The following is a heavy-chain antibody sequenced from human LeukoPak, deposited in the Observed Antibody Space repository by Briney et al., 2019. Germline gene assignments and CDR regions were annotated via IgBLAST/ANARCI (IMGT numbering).Heavy chain of an antibody. CDR3: ARELLDYYDSSGHPIASY. J-gene: IGHJ4*02. Sequence: ASETLSLTCTVSGGSISSSSYYWGWIRQPPGKGLEWIGSIYYSGSTYYNPSLKSRVTISVDTSKNQFSLKLSSVTAADTAVYYCARELLDYYDSSGHPIASYWGQGTLVTVSS. CDR2: IYYSGST. D-gene: IGHD3-22*01. CDR1: GGSISSSSYY. V-gene: IGHV4-39*02.